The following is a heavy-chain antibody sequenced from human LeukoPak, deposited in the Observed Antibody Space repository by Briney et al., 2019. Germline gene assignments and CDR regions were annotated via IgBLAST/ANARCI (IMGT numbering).Heavy chain of an antibody. V-gene: IGHV3-48*01. CDR2: ISSSSSTI. CDR1: GFTFSSYS. J-gene: IGHJ3*01. D-gene: IGHD5-12*01. Sequence: GGSLRLSCAASGFTFSSYSMNWVRQAPGKGLEWVSYISSSSSTIYYADSVKGRFTISRDNAKNSLYLQMNSLRAEDTAVYYCARGRGGYPDWGQGTMVTVSS. CDR3: ARGRGGYPD.